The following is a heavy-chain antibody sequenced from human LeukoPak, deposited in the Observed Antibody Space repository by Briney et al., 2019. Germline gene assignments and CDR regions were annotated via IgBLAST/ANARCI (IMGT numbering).Heavy chain of an antibody. CDR2: IAPSDSYT. CDR3: AKAAYDILTGREYNWFDP. J-gene: IGHJ5*02. D-gene: IGHD3-9*01. CDR1: GYSFTSYG. V-gene: IGHV5-10-1*01. Sequence: GQSLRISCPGSGYSFTSYGISWVRQMPGKGLEWMGRIAPSDSYTNYSPSFQGHVTISADKSISTAYLQWSSLKASDTAMYYRAKAAYDILTGREYNWFDPWGQGTLVTVSS.